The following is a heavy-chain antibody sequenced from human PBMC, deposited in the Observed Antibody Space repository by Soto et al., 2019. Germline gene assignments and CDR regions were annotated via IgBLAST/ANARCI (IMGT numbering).Heavy chain of an antibody. CDR3: ARVERGITIFGVVIPPFDY. J-gene: IGHJ4*02. V-gene: IGHV3-23*01. CDR1: GFTFSSCA. D-gene: IGHD3-3*01. Sequence: VGSLRLSCAASGFTFSSCAMGWVRQAPGKGLEWVSDIIDSGGSTYYADSVKGRFTISRDNAKNSLYLQMNSLRAEDTAVYYCARVERGITIFGVVIPPFDYWGQGTLVTVSS. CDR2: IIDSGGST.